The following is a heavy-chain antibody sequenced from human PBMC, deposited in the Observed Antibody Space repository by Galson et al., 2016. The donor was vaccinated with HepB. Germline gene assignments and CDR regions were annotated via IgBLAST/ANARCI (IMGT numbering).Heavy chain of an antibody. CDR1: GFTFSRYG. CDR3: AAYCGGDCYPTP. CDR2: IWYDGSKK. Sequence: SLRLSCAASGFTFSRYGMHWVRQGPGKGLEWVAVIWYDGSKKDYADSVKGRFTIPRDNSKNTLYLQMNSLRVEDTAVYYCAAYCGGDCYPTPWGQGTLVTVSS. J-gene: IGHJ5*02. V-gene: IGHV3-33*01. D-gene: IGHD2-21*02.